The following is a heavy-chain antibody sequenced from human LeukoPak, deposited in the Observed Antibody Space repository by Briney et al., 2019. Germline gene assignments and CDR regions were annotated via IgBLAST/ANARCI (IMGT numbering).Heavy chain of an antibody. CDR2: ISSSGSTI. J-gene: IGHJ4*02. CDR1: GFTFSSYE. CDR3: ARASHDSSGYYLVDY. V-gene: IGHV3-48*03. D-gene: IGHD3-22*01. Sequence: GGSLRLSCAASGFTFSSYEMNWVRQAPGKGLEWVSYISSSGSTIYYADSVKGRFTISRDNAKNSLYLQMNSLRAEDTAVYYCARASHDSSGYYLVDYWGQGTLVTVSS.